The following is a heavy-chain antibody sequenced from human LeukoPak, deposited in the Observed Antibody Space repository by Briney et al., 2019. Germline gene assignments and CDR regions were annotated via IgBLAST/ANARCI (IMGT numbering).Heavy chain of an antibody. CDR2: IYHSGST. CDR3: ARQQRDFWSGYHPHAFDI. V-gene: IGHV4-38-2*01. Sequence: SETLSLTCAVSGYSISSGYYWGWIRQPPGKGLEWIGSIYHSGSTYYNPSLKSRVTISVDTSKNQFSLKLSSVTAADTAVYYCARQQRDFWSGYHPHAFDIWGQGTMVTASS. CDR1: GYSISSGYY. D-gene: IGHD3-3*01. J-gene: IGHJ3*02.